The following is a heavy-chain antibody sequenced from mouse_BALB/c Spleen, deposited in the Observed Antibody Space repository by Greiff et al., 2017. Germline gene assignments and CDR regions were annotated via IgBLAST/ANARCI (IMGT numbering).Heavy chain of an antibody. D-gene: IGHD3-2*01. CDR2: ISSGSSTI. Sequence: EVKLMESGAGLVQPGGSRKLSCAASGFTFSSYGMHWVRQAPEKGLEWVAYISSGSSTIYYADTVKGRYTISRDNPKNTLFLQMTSLRSEDTAMYYCARSETAGALDYWGQGTTVTVSA. CDR1: GFTFSSYG. J-gene: IGHJ2*01. V-gene: IGHV5-17*02. CDR3: ARSETAGALDY.